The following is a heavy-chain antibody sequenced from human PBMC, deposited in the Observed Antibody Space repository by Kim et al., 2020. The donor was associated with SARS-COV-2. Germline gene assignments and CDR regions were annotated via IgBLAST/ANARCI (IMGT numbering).Heavy chain of an antibody. CDR2: ISSSSSYI. D-gene: IGHD4-17*01. Sequence: GGSLRLSCAASGFTFSSYSMNWVRQAPGKGLEWVSSISSSSSYIYYADSVKGRFTISRDNAKNSLYLQMNSLRAEDTAVYYCARDSEEGGDDYGGDYWGQGTLVTVSS. CDR3: ARDSEEGGDDYGGDY. V-gene: IGHV3-21*01. J-gene: IGHJ4*02. CDR1: GFTFSSYS.